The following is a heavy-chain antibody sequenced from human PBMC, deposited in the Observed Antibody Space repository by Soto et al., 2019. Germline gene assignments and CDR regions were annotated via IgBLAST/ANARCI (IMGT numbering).Heavy chain of an antibody. CDR1: GYTFTIYD. Sequence: ASLKVSCKASGYTFTIYDINWVRQATGQGLEWMGWMNPNSGNTGYAQKFQGRVTMTRNTSISTAYMELSSLRSEDTAVYYCAREYSGYDYSAFDIWGQGTMVTVSS. CDR2: MNPNSGNT. V-gene: IGHV1-8*01. J-gene: IGHJ3*02. D-gene: IGHD5-12*01. CDR3: AREYSGYDYSAFDI.